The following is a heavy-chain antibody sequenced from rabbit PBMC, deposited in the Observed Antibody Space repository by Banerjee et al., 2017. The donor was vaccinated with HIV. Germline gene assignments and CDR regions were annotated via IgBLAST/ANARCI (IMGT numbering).Heavy chain of an antibody. CDR2: IDTSSSGST. D-gene: IGHD4-2*01. CDR3: ARGNAGYGL. J-gene: IGHJ4*01. Sequence: QSLEESGGDLVKPGASLTLTCTASGFSFSNSYYMCWVRQAPGKGLEWIACIDTSSSGSTYYASWAKGRFTISKTSSTTVTLQMTSLTAADTATYFCARGNAGYGLWGQGTLVTVS. CDR1: GFSFSNSYY. V-gene: IGHV1S40*01.